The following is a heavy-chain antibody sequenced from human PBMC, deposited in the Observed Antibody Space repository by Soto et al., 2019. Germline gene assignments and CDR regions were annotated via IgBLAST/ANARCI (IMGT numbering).Heavy chain of an antibody. CDR1: GGSFSGYY. Sequence: QVQLQQWGAGLLKPSETLSLTCAVYGGSFSGYYWSWIRQSPGKGLEWIGEINHSGSTNYNPSLKSRVTISVDTSKNQFSLQLSSVTAADTAVYYCARQAAASQLFDYWGQGTLVTVSS. CDR2: INHSGST. J-gene: IGHJ4*02. CDR3: ARQAAASQLFDY. V-gene: IGHV4-34*01. D-gene: IGHD6-13*01.